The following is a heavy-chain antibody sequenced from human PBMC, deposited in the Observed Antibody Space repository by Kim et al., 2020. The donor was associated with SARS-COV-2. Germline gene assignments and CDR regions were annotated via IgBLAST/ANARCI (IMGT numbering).Heavy chain of an antibody. V-gene: IGHV3-11*05. J-gene: IGHJ6*02. D-gene: IGHD4-4*01. CDR2: ISSSSSYT. Sequence: GGSLRLSCAASGFTFSDYYMSWIRQAPGKGLEWVSYISSSSSYTNYADSVKGRFTISRDNAKNSLYLQMNSLRAEDTAVYYCARDREETTVTTTWGATYYYCGMDVWGQGTTVTVSS. CDR3: ARDREETTVTTTWGATYYYCGMDV. CDR1: GFTFSDYY.